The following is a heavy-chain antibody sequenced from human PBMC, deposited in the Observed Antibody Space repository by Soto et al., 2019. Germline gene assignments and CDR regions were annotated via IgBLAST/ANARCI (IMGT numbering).Heavy chain of an antibody. CDR2: ISGSAGTT. CDR1: GFTFTNNA. Sequence: EVQLLESGGGLVQPGGSLRLSCAASGFTFTNNAMSWVRQAPGKGLEWVSGISGSAGTTYYADSVRGRFTISRDNSKNTLSVRMNSLRADDTAVYYCAKGMGYSNYFDFWGQGILVTVSS. CDR3: AKGMGYSNYFDF. V-gene: IGHV3-23*01. J-gene: IGHJ4*02. D-gene: IGHD4-4*01.